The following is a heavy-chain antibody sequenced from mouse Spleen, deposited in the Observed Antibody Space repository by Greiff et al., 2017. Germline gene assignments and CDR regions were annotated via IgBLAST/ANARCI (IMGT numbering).Heavy chain of an antibody. V-gene: IGHV14-3*02. CDR2: IDPANGNT. CDR1: GFNIKDTY. D-gene: IGHD1-1*01. J-gene: IGHJ1*01. Sequence: SGAELVKPGASVKLSCTASGFNIKDTYMHWVKQRPEQGLEWIGRIDPANGNTKYDPKFQGKATITADTSSNTAYLQLSSLTSEDTAVYYCARDCYGSSYNWYFDVWGAGTTVTVSS. CDR3: ARDCYGSSYNWYFDV.